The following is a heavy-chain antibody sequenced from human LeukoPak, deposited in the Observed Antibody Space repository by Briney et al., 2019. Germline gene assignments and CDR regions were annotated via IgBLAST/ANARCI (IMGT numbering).Heavy chain of an antibody. CDR2: INPNSGGT. D-gene: IGHD3-10*01. Sequence: GASVKVSCKASGYTFTSYDINWVRQATGQGLEWMGWINPNSGGTNYAQKFQGRVTMTRDTSISTAYMELSRLRSDDTAVYYCARDKGERYGSGTFDPWGQGTLVTVSS. V-gene: IGHV1-2*02. J-gene: IGHJ5*02. CDR1: GYTFTSYD. CDR3: ARDKGERYGSGTFDP.